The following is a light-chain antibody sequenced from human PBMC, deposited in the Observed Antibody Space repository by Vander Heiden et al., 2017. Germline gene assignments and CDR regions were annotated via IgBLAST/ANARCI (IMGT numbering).Light chain of an antibody. CDR1: KLGTKY. V-gene: IGLV3-1*01. CDR3: QAWDSSTVV. CDR2: QDS. J-gene: IGLJ2*01. Sequence: SYELTPPPPVSVPPGQTASITCSVVKLGTKYACWYQQKPGQSPVLVIYQDSTRPSGIPGRFSGSNSGNTATLTVSGTQAMDEADYYCQAWDSSTVVFGGGTKLTVL.